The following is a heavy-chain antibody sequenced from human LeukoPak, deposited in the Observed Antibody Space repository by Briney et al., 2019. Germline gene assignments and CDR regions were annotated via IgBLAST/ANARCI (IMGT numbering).Heavy chain of an antibody. CDR2: IYHSGST. D-gene: IGHD2-2*01. CDR3: ARVVVVVPAAINGFDY. V-gene: IGHV4-38-2*01. CDR1: GYSISSGYY. J-gene: IGHJ4*02. Sequence: SETLSLTXAVSGYSISSGYYWGWIREPPGKGLEWIGSIYHSGSTYYNPSLKSRVTISVDTSKNQFSLKLSSVTAADTAVYYCARVVVVVPAAINGFDYWGQGTLVTVS.